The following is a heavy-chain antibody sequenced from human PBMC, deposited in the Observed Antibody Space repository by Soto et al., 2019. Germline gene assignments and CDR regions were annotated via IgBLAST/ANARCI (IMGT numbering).Heavy chain of an antibody. Sequence: SETLSLTCSVSGVAMTCGSYSWSWIRQSPEKGLEWLGYIGHLETTYYNPSFKSRLSLSXXXTXNXFXLXXXSMTXADKACYYCARGSSYASFVLWGEGIQVTVSS. CDR3: ARGSSYASFVL. D-gene: IGHD2-2*01. CDR2: IGHLETT. CDR1: GVAMTCGSYS. J-gene: IGHJ4*02. V-gene: IGHV4-30-2*06.